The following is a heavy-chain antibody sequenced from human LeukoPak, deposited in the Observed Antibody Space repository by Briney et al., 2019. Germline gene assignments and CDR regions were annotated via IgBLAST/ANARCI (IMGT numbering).Heavy chain of an antibody. D-gene: IGHD3-22*01. Sequence: GESLKISCKGSGYSFTSYWIGWVRQMPGKGLEWMGIIYPGDSDTRYSPSFQGQVTISADKSISTAYLQWSSLKASDTAMYYCARAYYDSSGYAALYFQHWGQGTLVTVSS. CDR2: IYPGDSDT. CDR1: GYSFTSYW. CDR3: ARAYYDSSGYAALYFQH. J-gene: IGHJ1*01. V-gene: IGHV5-51*01.